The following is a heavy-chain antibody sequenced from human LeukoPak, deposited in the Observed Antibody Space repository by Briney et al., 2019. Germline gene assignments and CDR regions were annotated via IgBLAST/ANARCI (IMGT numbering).Heavy chain of an antibody. CDR1: GFTFDDSA. D-gene: IGHD6-19*01. J-gene: IGHJ4*02. Sequence: PGASLRLSCSTSGFTFDDSAMHWARQAPGKGLEGVSGISWNSGRIGYAESVKGRFTISRDNAKNSLYLPMNSLRAEDTALYYCAKVKPGYSSGWYDYWGQGTLVTVSS. V-gene: IGHV3-9*01. CDR3: AKVKPGYSSGWYDY. CDR2: ISWNSGRI.